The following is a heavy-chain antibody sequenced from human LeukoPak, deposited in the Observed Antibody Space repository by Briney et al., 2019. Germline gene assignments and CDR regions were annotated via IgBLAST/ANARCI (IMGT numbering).Heavy chain of an antibody. CDR3: AKMYSSTGYYDILTNSGFDY. D-gene: IGHD3-9*01. CDR2: ISGSGGST. CDR1: GFTFSSYA. V-gene: IGHV3-23*01. J-gene: IGHJ4*02. Sequence: GGSLRLSCAASGFTFSSYAMSWVRQAPGKGLEWVSAISGSGGSTYYADSVKGRFTISRDNSKNTLYLQMNSLRAEDTAVYYCAKMYSSTGYYDILTNSGFDYWGQGTLVTVSS.